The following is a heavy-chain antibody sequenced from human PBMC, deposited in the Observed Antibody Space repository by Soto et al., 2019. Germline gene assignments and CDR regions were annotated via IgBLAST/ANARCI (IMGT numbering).Heavy chain of an antibody. CDR2: ISGSGGNA. CDR3: AKVRAARPVERFDY. CDR1: GFTFSSYA. D-gene: IGHD6-6*01. J-gene: IGHJ4*02. Sequence: EVQLLESGGGLVQPGGSLRLSCAASGFTFSSYAMSWVRQAPGKGLEWVSAISGSGGNAYYADSVKGRFTISRDNSKNTLYLQMNSLRAEDTAVYYCAKVRAARPVERFDYWGQGTLVTVSS. V-gene: IGHV3-23*01.